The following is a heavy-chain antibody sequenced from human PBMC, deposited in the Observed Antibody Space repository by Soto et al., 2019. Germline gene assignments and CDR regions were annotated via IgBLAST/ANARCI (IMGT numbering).Heavy chain of an antibody. CDR2: ISYDGSNK. V-gene: IGHV3-30*18. Sequence: QVQLVESGGGVVQPGRSLRLSCAASGFTFSSYGMHWVRQAPGKGLEWVAVISYDGSNKYYADSVKGRFTISRDNSKNTLYLQMNSLRAEDTAVYYCAKGRHSNSDNWFDPWGQGTLVTVSS. CDR1: GFTFSSYG. D-gene: IGHD4-4*01. CDR3: AKGRHSNSDNWFDP. J-gene: IGHJ5*02.